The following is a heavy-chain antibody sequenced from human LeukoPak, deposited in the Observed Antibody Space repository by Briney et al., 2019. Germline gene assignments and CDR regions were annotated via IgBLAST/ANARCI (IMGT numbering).Heavy chain of an antibody. J-gene: IGHJ5*02. CDR3: ARALGRGYNWFDP. D-gene: IGHD3-16*01. CDR2: ISSSGSTI. Sequence: QTGGSLRLSCAASEITFSNYELNWVRQAPGKGLEWVSYISSSGSTIFYADSVKGRLTISRDNAKNSLYLQINSLRAEDTAVYYCARALGRGYNWFDPWGQGTLVTVSS. V-gene: IGHV3-48*03. CDR1: EITFSNYE.